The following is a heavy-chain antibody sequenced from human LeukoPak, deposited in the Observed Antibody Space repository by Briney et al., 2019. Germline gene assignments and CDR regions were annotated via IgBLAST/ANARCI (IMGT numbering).Heavy chain of an antibody. CDR2: INLNSGGT. Sequence: ASVKVSCKASGYTFTGYYMHWVRQAPGQGLEWMGWINLNSGGTNYAQKFQGRVTVTRDTSISTAYMELSRLRSDDTAVYYCAREFRTTTWSFDAFDLWGQGTMVTVSS. D-gene: IGHD1/OR15-1a*01. J-gene: IGHJ3*01. CDR3: AREFRTTTWSFDAFDL. V-gene: IGHV1-2*02. CDR1: GYTFTGYY.